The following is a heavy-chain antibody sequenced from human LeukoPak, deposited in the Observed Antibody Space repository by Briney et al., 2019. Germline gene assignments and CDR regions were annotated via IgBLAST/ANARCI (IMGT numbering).Heavy chain of an antibody. V-gene: IGHV3-23*01. CDR3: ARDQGRDIVVVPAAIFDY. Sequence: GGSLRLSCAASGFTFSSYAMSWVRQAPGKGLEWVSAISGSGSSTYYADSVKGRFTISRDNSKNTLYLQMNSLRAEDTAVYYCARDQGRDIVVVPAAIFDYWAQGTLVTVSS. CDR1: GFTFSSYA. D-gene: IGHD2-2*01. CDR2: ISGSGSST. J-gene: IGHJ4*02.